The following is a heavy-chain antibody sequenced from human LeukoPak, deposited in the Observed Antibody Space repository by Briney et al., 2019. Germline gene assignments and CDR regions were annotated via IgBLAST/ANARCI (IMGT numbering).Heavy chain of an antibody. CDR1: GYIFTSYG. CDR3: ARDGGQEIAAGDF. D-gene: IGHD6-25*01. J-gene: IGHJ4*02. Sequence: ASVKVSCKASGYIFTSYGISWVRQAPGQGHEWVGWISVYNGNTNYAQKLQGRVTMTTDTSTSTAYMELRSLRSDDTAVYFCARDGGQEIAAGDFWGQGTLVTVSS. CDR2: ISVYNGNT. V-gene: IGHV1-18*01.